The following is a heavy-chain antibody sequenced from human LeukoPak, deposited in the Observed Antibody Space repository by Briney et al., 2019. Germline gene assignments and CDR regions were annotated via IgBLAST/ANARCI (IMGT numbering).Heavy chain of an antibody. CDR3: AKDAYYYDSSGDDAFDI. V-gene: IGHV3-30*18. CDR1: GFTFSSYG. CDR2: ISYDGSNK. Sequence: PGRSLRLSCAASGFTFSSYGMHWVRQAPRKGLEWVAVISYDGSNKYYADSVKGRFTISRDNSKNTLYLQMNSLRAEDTAVYYCAKDAYYYDSSGDDAFDIWGQGTMVTVSS. J-gene: IGHJ3*02. D-gene: IGHD3-22*01.